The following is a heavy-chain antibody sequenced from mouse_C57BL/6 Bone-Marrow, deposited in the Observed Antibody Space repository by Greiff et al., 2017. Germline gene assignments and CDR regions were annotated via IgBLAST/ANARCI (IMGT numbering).Heavy chain of an antibody. D-gene: IGHD1-1*01. CDR2: FDPSDSYS. J-gene: IGHJ1*03. Sequence: QVQLQQLGAELVRPGTPVKLSCKAFGYTSTSYWMHWVKQRPGQGFEWIGVFDPSDSYSNYNQKSKGKATLTVDTSSRPAYLQLGSLPSEDLAASYCESEDCYGSSSRWYFDVWGTGTTVTVSS. V-gene: IGHV1-59*01. CDR1: GYTSTSYW. CDR3: ESEDCYGSSSRWYFDV.